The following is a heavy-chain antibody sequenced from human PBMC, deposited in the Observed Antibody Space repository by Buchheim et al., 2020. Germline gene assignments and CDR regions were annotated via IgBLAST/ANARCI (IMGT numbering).Heavy chain of an antibody. CDR3: ARDRGSGWNYFDY. Sequence: QVQLVQSGAEVKKPGASVKVSCKASGYTFTSYYMHWVRQAPGQGFEWMGLNNTSGGSTTYAQKSQGRVTMTRDTTTSTVYMELSSLRSEDTAVYYCARDRGSGWNYFDYWGQGTL. D-gene: IGHD6-19*01. J-gene: IGHJ4*02. V-gene: IGHV1-46*01. CDR1: GYTFTSYY. CDR2: NNTSGGST.